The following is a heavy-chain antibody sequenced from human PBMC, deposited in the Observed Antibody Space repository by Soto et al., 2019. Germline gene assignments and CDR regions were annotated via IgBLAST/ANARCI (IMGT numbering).Heavy chain of an antibody. J-gene: IGHJ4*02. CDR2: IFPGGVNI. CDR3: ANEIGMGGVPRQFDY. V-gene: IGHV1-46*04. Sequence: ASVKVSCKAIGYIFTRHYMHWVRQAPGQGLEWMGTIFPGGVNIAYADSVKGRFTISRDNAKNSLFLQMNSLRPEDTALYYCANEIGMGGVPRQFDYWGQGTMVTVSS. CDR1: GYIFTRHY. D-gene: IGHD2-8*02.